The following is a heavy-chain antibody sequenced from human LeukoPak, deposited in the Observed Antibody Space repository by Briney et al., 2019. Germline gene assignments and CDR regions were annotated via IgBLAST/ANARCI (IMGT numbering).Heavy chain of an antibody. CDR1: GFTFSSYG. CDR2: IWYVGSNK. CDR3: ARWGFGGVIVPFSMDV. D-gene: IGHD3-16*02. V-gene: IGHV3-33*01. Sequence: GGSLRLSCAASGFTFSSYGMHWVRQAPGKGLGGVAVIWYVGSNKYYADSVKGRFTISRDNSKNTLYLQMNSLRAEDTAVYYCARWGFGGVIVPFSMDVWGKGTTVTVSS. J-gene: IGHJ6*04.